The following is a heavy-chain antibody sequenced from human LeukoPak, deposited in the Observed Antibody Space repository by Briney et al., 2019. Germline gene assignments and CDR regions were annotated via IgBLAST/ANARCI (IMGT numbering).Heavy chain of an antibody. V-gene: IGHV3-23*01. CDR1: GFTFSSNT. CDR2: IDGSGVTT. Sequence: GGSLRLSCAASGFTFSSNTMSWVRQAPGRGLAWVSAIDGSGVTTFYADSVKGRFTISRDDSKNTLFLQMNSLRAEDTAIYYCTKRTPEYSSSWCLDYWGQGTLVTVSS. CDR3: TKRTPEYSSSWCLDY. D-gene: IGHD6-13*01. J-gene: IGHJ4*02.